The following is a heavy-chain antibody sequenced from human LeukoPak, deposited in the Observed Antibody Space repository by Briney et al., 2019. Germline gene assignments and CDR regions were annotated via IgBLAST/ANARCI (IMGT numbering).Heavy chain of an antibody. CDR1: GFTFSNYG. Sequence: GGSLRLSCAASGFTFSNYGMHWVRQAPGKGLEWVAVISYDGSNKYYADSVRGRFTISRDNSKNTLYLQMNSLRAEDTAVYYCAKEGSDAFDIWGQGTMVTVSS. V-gene: IGHV3-30*18. CDR2: ISYDGSNK. J-gene: IGHJ3*02. CDR3: AKEGSDAFDI.